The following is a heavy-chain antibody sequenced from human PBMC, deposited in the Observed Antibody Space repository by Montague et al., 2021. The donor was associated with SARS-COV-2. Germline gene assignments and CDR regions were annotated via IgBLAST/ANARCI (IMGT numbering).Heavy chain of an antibody. Sequence: SETLSLTCAVYGGSFSGYYWSWIRQPPGKGLEWIGEINHSGSTNYNPSLKSRVTISVDTSKNQFSLELSSVTAADTAVYYCARAHPVTTFFYSYYGMDVWGQGTTVTVSS. D-gene: IGHD4-17*01. J-gene: IGHJ6*02. CDR2: INHSGST. V-gene: IGHV4-34*01. CDR3: ARAHPVTTFFYSYYGMDV. CDR1: GGSFSGYY.